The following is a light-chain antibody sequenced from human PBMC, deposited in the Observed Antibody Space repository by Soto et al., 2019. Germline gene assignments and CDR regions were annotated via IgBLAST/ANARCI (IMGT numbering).Light chain of an antibody. V-gene: IGLV2-11*01. Sequence: QSALTQPRSVSGSPGQSVTISCTGTSGDIGTYDHVSWYQQHPGKAPKLIIYAVSKRPSGVPDRFSGSKSGITASLTISGLQADDEADYYCSSYAGSYIYVFATGTRSPS. CDR2: AVS. CDR1: SGDIGTYDH. CDR3: SSYAGSYIYV. J-gene: IGLJ1*01.